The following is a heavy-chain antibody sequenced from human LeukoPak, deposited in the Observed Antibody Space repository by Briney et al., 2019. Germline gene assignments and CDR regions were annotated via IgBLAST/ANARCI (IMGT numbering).Heavy chain of an antibody. CDR2: IDYRERT. Sequence: SETLSLTCTVSGGSITTSGHYWGWIRQPPGTGLEWIGSIDYRERTTYNPSLKSRVTISADTSRNQFSLKLSSVTATDTAVYYCANYVSGTMRDYWGQGTLVTVSS. V-gene: IGHV4-39*01. J-gene: IGHJ4*02. D-gene: IGHD3-16*01. CDR3: ANYVSGTMRDY. CDR1: GGSITTSGHY.